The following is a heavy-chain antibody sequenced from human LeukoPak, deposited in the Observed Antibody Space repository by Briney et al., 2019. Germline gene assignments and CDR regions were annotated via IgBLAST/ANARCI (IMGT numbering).Heavy chain of an antibody. J-gene: IGHJ5*02. Sequence: GGSLRLSCAAPGFSFSDYYLTWIRQAPGKGLEWVSYISGGGGTVDYADSVKGRFTISRDNAKNSLYLQMNNLRVEDTAVYYCGRDPDYGGDPWGQGTLVSVSS. V-gene: IGHV3-11*04. CDR1: GFSFSDYY. CDR2: ISGGGGTV. D-gene: IGHD4/OR15-4a*01. CDR3: GRDPDYGGDP.